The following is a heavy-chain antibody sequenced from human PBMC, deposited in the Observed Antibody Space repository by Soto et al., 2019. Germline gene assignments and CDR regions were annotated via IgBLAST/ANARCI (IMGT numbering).Heavy chain of an antibody. CDR1: GGSISSGGYY. D-gene: IGHD3-22*01. V-gene: IGHV4-31*03. J-gene: IGHJ4*02. CDR3: ARAPYYDSPYLDY. CDR2: IYYSGST. Sequence: KTSETLSLTCTVSGGSISSGGYYWSWIRQHPGKGLEWIGYIYYSGSTYYNPSLKSRVTISVDTSKNQFPLKLSSVTAADRAVYCCARAPYYDSPYLDYWGQGTLVTVSS.